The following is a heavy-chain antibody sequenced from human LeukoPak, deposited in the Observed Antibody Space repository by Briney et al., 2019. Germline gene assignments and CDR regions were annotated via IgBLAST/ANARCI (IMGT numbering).Heavy chain of an antibody. CDR2: IYYSGST. CDR3: ARRNYDFWSGYWVN. Sequence: SETLSLTCTVSGGSISGSSYYWGWIRQPPGKGLEWIGSIYYSGSTYYNPSLKSRVTISVDTSKNQFSLKLSSVTAADTAVYYCARRNYDFWSGYWVNWGQGTLVTVSS. D-gene: IGHD3-3*01. J-gene: IGHJ4*02. V-gene: IGHV4-39*01. CDR1: GGSISGSSYY.